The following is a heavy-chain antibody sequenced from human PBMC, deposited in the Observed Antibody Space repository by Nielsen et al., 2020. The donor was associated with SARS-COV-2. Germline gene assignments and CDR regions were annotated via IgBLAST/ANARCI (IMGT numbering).Heavy chain of an antibody. CDR1: GYSFTTYW. CDR2: IDPTDSYT. V-gene: IGHV5-10-1*01. Sequence: GGSLRLSCKGSGYSFTTYWISWVRQMPGKGLEWVGRIDPTDSYTSFSPSFQGHVTISADKSISTAYLQWSSLKASDTAMYYCARHGRGWYGYYFDYWGQGTLVTVSS. D-gene: IGHD6-19*01. CDR3: ARHGRGWYGYYFDY. J-gene: IGHJ4*02.